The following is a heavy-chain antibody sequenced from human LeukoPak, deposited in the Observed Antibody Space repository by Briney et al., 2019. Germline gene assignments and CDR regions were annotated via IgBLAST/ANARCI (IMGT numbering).Heavy chain of an antibody. CDR2: IIPIFGTA. CDR3: ARGEVSYGDYVKSDYMDV. V-gene: IGHV1-69*06. Sequence: GASVKVSCKASGGTFSSHAISWVRQAPGQGLEWMGGIIPIFGTANYAQKFQGRVTITADKSTSTAYMELSSLRSEDTAVYYCARGEVSYGDYVKSDYMDVWGKGTTVTVSS. D-gene: IGHD4-17*01. CDR1: GGTFSSHA. J-gene: IGHJ6*03.